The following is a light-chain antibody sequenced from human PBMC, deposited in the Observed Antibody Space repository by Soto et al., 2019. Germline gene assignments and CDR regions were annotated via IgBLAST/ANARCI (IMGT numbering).Light chain of an antibody. CDR1: QDIRNN. CDR3: VHETNDPRS. CDR2: TAS. V-gene: IGKV1-6*01. Sequence: PCGRCVSLRDRVTITCQASQDIRNNLGWYQQKPGRAPKLLIFTASGLQSGVPSRFSGRGSGTDLTLTISSLQPQDWASCYSVHETNDPRSSGPGTKVDI. J-gene: IGKJ1*01.